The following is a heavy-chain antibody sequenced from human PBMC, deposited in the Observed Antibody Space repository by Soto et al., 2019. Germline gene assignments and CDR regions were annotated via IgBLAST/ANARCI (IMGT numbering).Heavy chain of an antibody. Sequence: QVQLQESGPGLVKPSQTLSLTCTVSGDSMGSGGHYYNWIRLLPGKGLEWIGYIYYSEATHYNPSLRGRVSISIDTSNNQFSLRLISVTAADTALYFCARDKDLEPTVWGYWGQGTQVTVSS. V-gene: IGHV4-31*03. CDR1: GDSMGSGGHY. CDR3: ARDKDLEPTVWGY. D-gene: IGHD3-3*01. J-gene: IGHJ4*02. CDR2: IYYSEAT.